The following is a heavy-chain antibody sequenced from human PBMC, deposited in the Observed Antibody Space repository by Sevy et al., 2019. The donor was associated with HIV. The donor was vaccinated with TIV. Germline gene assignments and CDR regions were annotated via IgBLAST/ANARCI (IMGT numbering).Heavy chain of an antibody. CDR3: AKTPHWSVRGVITY. CDR1: GFTFSSYA. D-gene: IGHD3-10*01. J-gene: IGHJ4*02. CDR2: ISGSGGST. Sequence: GGSLRLSCAASGFTFSSYAMSWVRQAPGKGLEWVSAISGSGGSTYYADSVKGRFNISRDNSKNTLYLQMNSLRAEDTAVYYCAKTPHWSVRGVITYWGQGTLVTVSS. V-gene: IGHV3-23*01.